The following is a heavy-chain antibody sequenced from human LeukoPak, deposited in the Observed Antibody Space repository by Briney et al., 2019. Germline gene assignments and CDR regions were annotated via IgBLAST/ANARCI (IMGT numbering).Heavy chain of an antibody. Sequence: SETLSLTCAVDGGSFSGYYWSWIRQSPGKGLEWIGEINHSGSTNYNPSLKSRVTISLDTSKNQFSLKLTSVTAADTAVYYCARGRVGALRRWFDPWGQGTLVTVSS. V-gene: IGHV4-34*01. J-gene: IGHJ5*02. D-gene: IGHD1-26*01. CDR2: INHSGST. CDR1: GGSFSGYY. CDR3: ARGRVGALRRWFDP.